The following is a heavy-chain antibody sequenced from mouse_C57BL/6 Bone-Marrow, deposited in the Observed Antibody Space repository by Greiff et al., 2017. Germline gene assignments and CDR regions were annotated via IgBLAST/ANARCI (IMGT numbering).Heavy chain of an antibody. CDR1: GFTFSDYY. Sequence: EVQRVESEGGLVQPGSSMKLSCTASGFTFSDYYMAWVRQVPEKGLEWVANINYDGSSTYYLDSLKSRFIISRDNAKNILYLQMSSLKSEDTATYYCARKRWGWYFDVWGTGTTVTVSS. D-gene: IGHD2-3*01. CDR3: ARKRWGWYFDV. V-gene: IGHV5-16*01. CDR2: INYDGSST. J-gene: IGHJ1*03.